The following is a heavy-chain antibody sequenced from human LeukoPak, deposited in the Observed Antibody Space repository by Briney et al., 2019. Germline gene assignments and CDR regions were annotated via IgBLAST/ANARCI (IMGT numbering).Heavy chain of an antibody. V-gene: IGHV3-23*01. D-gene: IGHD6-19*01. CDR3: AKPHTYSSGWYFDY. CDR1: GFTLSSYA. J-gene: IGHJ4*02. CDR2: VSGRADST. Sequence: GGSLRLSCAASGFTLSSYAMSWVRQAPGKGLEWVSAVSGRADSTCYADSVKGRFTISRDNSKNTLYLQMGSLRAEDTAVYYCAKPHTYSSGWYFDYWGQGTLVTVSS.